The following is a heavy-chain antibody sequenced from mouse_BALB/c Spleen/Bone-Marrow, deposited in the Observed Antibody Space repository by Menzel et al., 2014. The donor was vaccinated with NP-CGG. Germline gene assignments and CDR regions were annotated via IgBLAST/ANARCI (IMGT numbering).Heavy chain of an antibody. V-gene: IGHV1S81*02. J-gene: IGHJ3*01. D-gene: IGHD3-2*01. CDR1: GYTFTIYY. CDR2: INPSNGGA. CDR3: TRNGPDSSGYPAWFAY. Sequence: VQLVESGAELVKPGASVKLSCKASGYTFTIYYMFWVKQRPGQGLEWIGEINPSNGGANFNEKFKSKATLTVDKSSSTACMQLSSLTSEDSAVYYCTRNGPDSSGYPAWFAYWGQGTLVTVSA.